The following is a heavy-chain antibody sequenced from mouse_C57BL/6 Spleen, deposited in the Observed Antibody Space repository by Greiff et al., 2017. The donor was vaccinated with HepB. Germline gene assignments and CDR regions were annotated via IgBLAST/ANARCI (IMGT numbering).Heavy chain of an antibody. J-gene: IGHJ2*01. Sequence: VQLQQSGAELVRPGASVKLSCKASGYTFTDYYINWVKQRPGQGLEWIARIYPGSGNTYYNEKFKGKATLTAEKSSRTAYMQLSSLTSEDSAVYFGARWGYYGSVDYWGQGTTLTVSS. V-gene: IGHV1-76*01. CDR2: IYPGSGNT. CDR1: GYTFTDYY. D-gene: IGHD1-1*01. CDR3: ARWGYYGSVDY.